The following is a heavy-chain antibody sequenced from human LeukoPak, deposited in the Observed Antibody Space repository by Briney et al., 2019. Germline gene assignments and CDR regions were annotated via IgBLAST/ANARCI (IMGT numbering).Heavy chain of an antibody. J-gene: IGHJ4*02. V-gene: IGHV3-23*01. CDR2: ISGSGGST. Sequence: GGSLRLSCAASGFTFSSYAMSWVRQAPGRGLEWVSAISGSGGSTYYADSVKGRFTISRDNSKNTLYLQMNSLRAEDTAVYYCAKDRAVAGTWDYWGQGTLVTVSS. CDR3: AKDRAVAGTWDY. CDR1: GFTFSSYA. D-gene: IGHD6-19*01.